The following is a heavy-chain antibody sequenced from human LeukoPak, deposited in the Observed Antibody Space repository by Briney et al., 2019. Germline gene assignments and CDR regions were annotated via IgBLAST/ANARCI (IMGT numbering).Heavy chain of an antibody. CDR1: GYTFTNYG. CDR2: ISAYNGNT. Sequence: GASVKVSCKASGYTFTNYGISWVRQAPGQGLEWVGWISAYNGNTNCAQNLQDRVTMTTDTSTSAAYMELRSLISDDTAVYYCAREGPVAVAGLDYWGQGTLVTVSS. V-gene: IGHV1-18*01. D-gene: IGHD6-19*01. CDR3: AREGPVAVAGLDY. J-gene: IGHJ4*02.